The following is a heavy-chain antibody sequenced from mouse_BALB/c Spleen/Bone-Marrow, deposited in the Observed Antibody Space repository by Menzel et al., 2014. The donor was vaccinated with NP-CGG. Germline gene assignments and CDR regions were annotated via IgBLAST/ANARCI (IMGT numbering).Heavy chain of an antibody. V-gene: IGHV1-7*01. Sequence: QVQLQQSGAELAKPGASVKMSCKASGYTFTSYWIHWVKQRPGQGLEWIEYINPSTGYTEYNQKFKDKATLTADKSSSTAYMQLSSLTSEDSAVYYCAPYSHEGVAYWGQGTLVTVSA. J-gene: IGHJ3*01. CDR3: APYSHEGVAY. CDR1: GYTFTSYW. CDR2: INPSTGYT. D-gene: IGHD2-12*01.